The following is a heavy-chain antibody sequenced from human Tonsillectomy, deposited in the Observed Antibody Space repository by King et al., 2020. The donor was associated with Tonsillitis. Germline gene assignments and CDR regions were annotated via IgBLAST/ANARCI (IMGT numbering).Heavy chain of an antibody. CDR2: IFNSGST. D-gene: IGHD3-3*01. CDR3: ARGDYDFHYYYYYLDV. J-gene: IGHJ6*03. Sequence: QLQESGPGLVKPSETLSLTRTVSGGTTSRHYWSWIRQPPGKGLEWIGYIFNSGSTNYNPSLKSRVTISLDTSKNQFSLQLRSVTAADTAVYYCARGDYDFHYYYYYLDVWGKGTTVTVSS. V-gene: IGHV4-59*11. CDR1: GGTTSRHY.